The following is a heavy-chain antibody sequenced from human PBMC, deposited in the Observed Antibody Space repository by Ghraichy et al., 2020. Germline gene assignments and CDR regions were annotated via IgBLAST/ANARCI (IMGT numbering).Heavy chain of an antibody. CDR1: GFTFSSYA. CDR2: ISYDGSNK. CDR3: AREGTRGWELLSAFDY. V-gene: IGHV3-30*04. Sequence: GGSLRLSCAASGFTFSSYAMHWVRQAPGKGLEWVAVISYDGSNKYYADSVKGRFTISRDNSKNTLYLQMNSLRAEDTAVYYCAREGTRGWELLSAFDYWGQGTLVTVSS. D-gene: IGHD1-26*01. J-gene: IGHJ4*02.